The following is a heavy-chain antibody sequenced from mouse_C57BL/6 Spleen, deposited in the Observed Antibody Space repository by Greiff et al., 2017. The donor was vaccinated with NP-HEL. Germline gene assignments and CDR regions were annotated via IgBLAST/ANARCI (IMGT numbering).Heavy chain of an antibody. D-gene: IGHD2-4*01. CDR1: GFTFSSYG. V-gene: IGHV5-6*01. CDR3: ARQRDYDYDGFDY. J-gene: IGHJ2*01. Sequence: EVKLVESGGDLVKPGGSLKLSCAASGFTFSSYGMSWVRQTPDKRLEWVATISSGGSYTYYPDSVKGRFTISRDNAKNTLYLQMSSLKSEDTAMYYCARQRDYDYDGFDYWGQGTTLTVSS. CDR2: ISSGGSYT.